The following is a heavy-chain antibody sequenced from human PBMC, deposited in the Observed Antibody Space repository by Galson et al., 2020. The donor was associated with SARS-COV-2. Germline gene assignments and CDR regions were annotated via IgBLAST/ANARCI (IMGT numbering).Heavy chain of an antibody. V-gene: IGHV4-59*01. J-gene: IGHJ1*01. CDR1: GGSISSYY. D-gene: IGHD5-12*01. CDR3: ARGWEMATIQH. Sequence: SETLSLTCTVSGGSISSYYWSWIRQPPGKGLEWIGYIYYSGSTNYNPSLRSRVTISVDTSKNQFSLKLTSVTAADTAVYYCARGWEMATIQHWGQGTLVTVSS. CDR2: IYYSGST.